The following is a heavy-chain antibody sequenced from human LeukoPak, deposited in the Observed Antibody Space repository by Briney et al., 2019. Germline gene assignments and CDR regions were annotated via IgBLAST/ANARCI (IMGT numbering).Heavy chain of an antibody. Sequence: PSETLSLTCTVSGGSISSGGYYWSWIRQHPGKGLEWIGYIYYSGSTYYNPSLKSRVTISVDTSKNQFSLKLSSVTAADTAVYYCARSRCGWFDPWGQGTLVTVSS. CDR3: ARSRCGWFDP. J-gene: IGHJ5*02. V-gene: IGHV4-31*03. D-gene: IGHD5-24*01. CDR2: IYYSGST. CDR1: GGSISSGGYY.